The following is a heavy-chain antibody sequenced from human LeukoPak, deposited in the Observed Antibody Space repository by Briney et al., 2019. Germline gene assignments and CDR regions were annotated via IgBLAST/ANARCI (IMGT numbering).Heavy chain of an antibody. Sequence: ASVKVSCKASGYTFTSYGISWVRQAPGQGLEWMGWINPNSGGANYAQKFQGRVTMTRDTSISTAYMELSRLRSDDTAVYYCARLDLVVVAATLRDIFDYWGQGTLVTVSS. V-gene: IGHV1-2*02. CDR3: ARLDLVVVAATLRDIFDY. CDR1: GYTFTSYG. J-gene: IGHJ4*02. CDR2: INPNSGGA. D-gene: IGHD2-15*01.